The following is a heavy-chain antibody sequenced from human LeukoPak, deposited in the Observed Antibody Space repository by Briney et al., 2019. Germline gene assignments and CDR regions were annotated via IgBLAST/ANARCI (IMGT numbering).Heavy chain of an antibody. D-gene: IGHD3-10*01. V-gene: IGHV4-34*01. CDR3: ARDRRNYYGSGSYFGIDY. Sequence: SETLSLTCAVYGGSFSDYFWMWIRQPPGKGLEWIGEINHYGSTNYNPSLKSRVTISVDKSKNQFSLKLSSVTAADTAVYYCARDRRNYYGSGSYFGIDYWGQGTLVTVSS. CDR1: GGSFSDYF. CDR2: INHYGST. J-gene: IGHJ4*02.